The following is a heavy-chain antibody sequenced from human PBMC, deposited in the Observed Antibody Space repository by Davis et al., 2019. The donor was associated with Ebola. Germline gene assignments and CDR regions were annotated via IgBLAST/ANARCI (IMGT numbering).Heavy chain of an antibody. CDR2: IYPGDSDT. D-gene: IGHD3-22*01. V-gene: IGHV5-51*01. CDR3: ARPSSGYEASFDY. CDR1: GYSFTSYW. J-gene: IGHJ4*02. Sequence: GGSLRLSCKGSGYSFTSYWIGWVRQMPGKGLEWMGIIYPGDSDTRYSPSFQGHVTFSVDRSTTTAYLQWSSLKASDTAMYYCARPSSGYEASFDYWGQGTLVTVSS.